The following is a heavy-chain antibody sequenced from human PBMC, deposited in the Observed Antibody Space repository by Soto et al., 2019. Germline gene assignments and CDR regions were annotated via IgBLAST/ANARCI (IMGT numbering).Heavy chain of an antibody. J-gene: IGHJ5*01. D-gene: IGHD2-2*01. CDR3: ARDPSEGRVGNWFES. CDR1: GFTFSRYC. CDR2: SSSSTSYV. V-gene: IGHV3-21*06. Sequence: GSLRLPLAASGFTFSRYCMNWLRQAPGKGLEWVASSSSSTSYVYYADSVKGRFSTSRDNAKNILYLEVYALRTEDTAVYYCARDPSEGRVGNWFESWGQGTLVTESS.